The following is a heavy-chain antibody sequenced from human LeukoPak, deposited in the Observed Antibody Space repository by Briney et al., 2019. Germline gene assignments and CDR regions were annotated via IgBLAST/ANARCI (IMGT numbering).Heavy chain of an antibody. CDR3: ARDQYCSSTCCYPYFAY. J-gene: IGHJ4*02. CDR2: INPNSGDT. CDR1: GYTFNGYY. V-gene: IGHV1-2*02. D-gene: IGHD2-2*01. Sequence: ASVKVSCKASGYTFNGYYMHWVRQAPGQGLESMGWINPNSGDTNYAQRFQGRVTMTRDTSISTAYMELSSLRSDDTAVYYCARDQYCSSTCCYPYFAYWGQGTLVTVSS.